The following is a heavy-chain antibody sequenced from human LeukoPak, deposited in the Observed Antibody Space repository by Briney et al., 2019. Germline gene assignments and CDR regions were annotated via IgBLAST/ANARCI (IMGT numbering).Heavy chain of an antibody. Sequence: PSETLSLTCTVSGGSISSYYWSWIRQPPGKGLEWIGYIYYSGSTNYNPSLKSRVTISVDTSKNQFSLKLSSVTAADTAVYYCARHGSSGYLVDYWGQGTLVTVSS. CDR2: IYYSGST. J-gene: IGHJ4*02. CDR3: ARHGSSGYLVDY. CDR1: GGSISSYY. D-gene: IGHD3-22*01. V-gene: IGHV4-59*08.